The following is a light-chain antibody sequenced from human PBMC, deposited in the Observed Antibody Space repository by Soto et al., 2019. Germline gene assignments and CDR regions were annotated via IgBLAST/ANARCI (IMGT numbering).Light chain of an antibody. CDR2: EVT. V-gene: IGLV2-14*01. J-gene: IGLJ2*01. Sequence: QPASVSGSPGQSITISCTGTSSDIGGYNFVSWHRQHPGKAPKLVISEVTNRPSGVSNRFSGSKSGNTASLTISGLQAEDEADYYCSSYTSTSTVVIFGGGTKLTVL. CDR3: SSYTSTSTVVI. CDR1: SSDIGGYNF.